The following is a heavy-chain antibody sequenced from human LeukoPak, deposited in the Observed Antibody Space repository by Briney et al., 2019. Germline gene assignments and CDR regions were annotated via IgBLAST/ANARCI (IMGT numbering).Heavy chain of an antibody. Sequence: GGSLRLSCAASGFTFYSYAMNWVRQAPGKGLEWISYSSSSGSTIYYADSVKGRFTISRDNAKKSLYLQMNSLGAEDTAVYYCARGGLTITMFGVPIIRNFDYWGQGTLVTVSS. D-gene: IGHD3-3*01. CDR1: GFTFYSYA. CDR3: ARGGLTITMFGVPIIRNFDY. CDR2: SSSSGSTI. V-gene: IGHV3-48*01. J-gene: IGHJ4*02.